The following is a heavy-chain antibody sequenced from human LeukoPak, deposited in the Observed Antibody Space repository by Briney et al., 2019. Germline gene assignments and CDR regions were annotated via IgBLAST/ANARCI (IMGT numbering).Heavy chain of an antibody. D-gene: IGHD6-13*01. CDR2: INPSGRTT. J-gene: IGHJ4*02. V-gene: IGHV1-46*01. CDR3: ARGESSTKFGY. CDR1: GYTFTSYF. Sequence: ASVKVSCKASGYTFTSYFIHWVRQAPEQGLEWMGIINPSGRTTSYAQKFQGRVTMTRDTSTSTVYMELSSLRSEDTAVYYCARGESSTKFGYWGQGTLVTVSS.